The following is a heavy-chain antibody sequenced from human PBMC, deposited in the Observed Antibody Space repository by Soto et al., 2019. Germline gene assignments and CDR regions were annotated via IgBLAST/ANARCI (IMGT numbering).Heavy chain of an antibody. Sequence: SETLSLTCTVSGGSVSSGSYYWSWIRQPPGKGLEWIGYINHSGSTNYNPSLKSRVTISVDTSKNQFSLKLSSVTAADTAVYYCARVDFWSGYYSETPMDVWGKGTTVTVSS. CDR1: GGSVSSGSYY. D-gene: IGHD3-3*01. CDR2: INHSGST. J-gene: IGHJ6*03. V-gene: IGHV4-61*01. CDR3: ARVDFWSGYYSETPMDV.